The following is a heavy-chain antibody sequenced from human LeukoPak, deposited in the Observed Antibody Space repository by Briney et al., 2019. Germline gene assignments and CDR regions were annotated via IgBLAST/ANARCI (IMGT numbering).Heavy chain of an antibody. CDR3: ARGGVVVPAAADY. Sequence: ASVKVSCKASGYTFTGYYMHWVRQASGQGLEWMGWINPNSGGTNYAQKFQGRVTMTRDTSISTAYMELSRLRSDDTAVYYCARGGVVVPAAADYWGQGTLVTVSS. CDR1: GYTFTGYY. D-gene: IGHD2-2*01. V-gene: IGHV1-2*02. CDR2: INPNSGGT. J-gene: IGHJ4*02.